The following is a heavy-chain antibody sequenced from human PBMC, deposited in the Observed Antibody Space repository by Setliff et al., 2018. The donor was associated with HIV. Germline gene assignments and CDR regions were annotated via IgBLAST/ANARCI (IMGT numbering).Heavy chain of an antibody. J-gene: IGHJ3*02. CDR2: ISGSGITI. Sequence: GGSLRLSCAASGFTFSRYEMNWVRQAPGKGLEWVSYISGSGITIHYVDSVKGRFTISRDNAKNSLYLQMNSLRAEDTAVYYCARHWGNSFDIWGQGTLVTVSS. V-gene: IGHV3-48*03. CDR3: ARHWGNSFDI. CDR1: GFTFSRYE. D-gene: IGHD7-27*01.